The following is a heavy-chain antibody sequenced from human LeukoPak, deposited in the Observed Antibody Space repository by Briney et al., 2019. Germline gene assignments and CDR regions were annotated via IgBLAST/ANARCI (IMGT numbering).Heavy chain of an antibody. CDR3: ARTGTGGDLDI. CDR1: GFTFSSYW. D-gene: IGHD2-8*02. V-gene: IGHV3-74*01. J-gene: IGHJ3*02. CDR2: INSDGSAT. Sequence: PGGSLRLSCAASGFTFSSYWMHWVRQVPGKGLVWVSRINSDGSATTYADSVKGRFTISRDNAKNTLYLQMNSLRAEDTAVYYCARTGTGGDLDIWGQGTMVTVSS.